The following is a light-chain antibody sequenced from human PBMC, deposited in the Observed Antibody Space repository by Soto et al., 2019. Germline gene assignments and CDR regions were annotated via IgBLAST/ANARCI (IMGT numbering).Light chain of an antibody. V-gene: IGLV2-23*01. CDR2: DAT. J-gene: IGLJ2*01. CDR1: SNDFGTYYF. Sequence: QSVLTQPASVSGSPGQSITISCTRTSNDFGTYYFVSWYQQHPDKAPKLIIYDATKRPSGVSSRFSGSKSGNTASLTISVLQPEDEAHYYCCSYATYNMILGGGTQLTVL. CDR3: CSYATYNMI.